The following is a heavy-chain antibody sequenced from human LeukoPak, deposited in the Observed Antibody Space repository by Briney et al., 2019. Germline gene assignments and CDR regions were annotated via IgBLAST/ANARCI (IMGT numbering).Heavy chain of an antibody. CDR3: ARVADTAMRGYYMDV. CDR2: INPNSGGT. Sequence: ASVKVSCKASGYTFTGYYMHWVRQAPGQGLEWMGWINPNSGGTNYAQKFQGRVTMTRDTSISTAYMELSRLRSDDTAVYYCARVADTAMRGYYMDVWGKGTTVTVSS. D-gene: IGHD5-18*01. CDR1: GYTFTGYY. J-gene: IGHJ6*03. V-gene: IGHV1-2*02.